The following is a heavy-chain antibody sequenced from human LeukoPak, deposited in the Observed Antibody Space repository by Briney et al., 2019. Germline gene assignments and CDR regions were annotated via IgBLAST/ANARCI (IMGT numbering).Heavy chain of an antibody. J-gene: IGHJ1*01. Sequence: GGSLRLSCAASGFTFSSYGMHWVRQAPGKGLEWVAVIWYDGSQKYYADSVKGRFTISRDNSKNTLYLQMNSLRAEDTAVYYCARGGSYYQLWGQGTLVTVSS. CDR3: ARGGSYYQL. CDR1: GFTFSSYG. V-gene: IGHV3-33*01. CDR2: IWYDGSQK.